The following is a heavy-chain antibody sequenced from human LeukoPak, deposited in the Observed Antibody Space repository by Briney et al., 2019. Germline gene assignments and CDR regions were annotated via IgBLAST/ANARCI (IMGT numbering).Heavy chain of an antibody. V-gene: IGHV4-59*08. CDR3: ARALGYCSGGSCTRGYNWFDP. J-gene: IGHJ5*02. D-gene: IGHD2-15*01. Sequence: SETLSLTCTVSGGSISSYYWSWIRQPPGKGLEWIGYIYYSGSTYYNPSLKSRVTISVDTSMNQFSLKLSFVTTADTAVYYCARALGYCSGGSCTRGYNWFDPWGQGTLVTVPS. CDR2: IYYSGST. CDR1: GGSISSYY.